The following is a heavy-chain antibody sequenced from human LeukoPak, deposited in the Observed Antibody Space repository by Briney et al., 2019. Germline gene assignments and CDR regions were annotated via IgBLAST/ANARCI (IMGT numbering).Heavy chain of an antibody. CDR3: AKDDAWLQYEN. D-gene: IGHD5-24*01. Sequence: GGSLRLSCAASGFTFSSYGMHWVRQAPGKGLEWVSGISPNGGITYYADSVKGRFTISRDNARNTVSLQMNYLRAEDTAIYYCAKDDAWLQYENWGQGILVTVSS. CDR1: GFTFSSYG. CDR2: ISPNGGIT. J-gene: IGHJ4*02. V-gene: IGHV3-23*01.